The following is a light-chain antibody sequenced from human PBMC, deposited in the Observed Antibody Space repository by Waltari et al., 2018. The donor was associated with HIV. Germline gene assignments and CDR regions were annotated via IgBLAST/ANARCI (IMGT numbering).Light chain of an antibody. Sequence: QSALTQPASACGSPVQSITISCTGTSSHAAGSDYVSWYQHPPGKAPKLLIYEVMNRPSGVSNRFSGSKSGNTASLIISGLQAEDGADYYCSSYTSSSTLAVFGGGTKLTVL. J-gene: IGLJ2*01. CDR2: EVM. V-gene: IGLV2-14*01. CDR1: SSHAAGSDY. CDR3: SSYTSSSTLAV.